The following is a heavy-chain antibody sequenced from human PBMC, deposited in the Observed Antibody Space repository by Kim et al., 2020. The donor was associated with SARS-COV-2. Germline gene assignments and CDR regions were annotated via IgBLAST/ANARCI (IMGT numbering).Heavy chain of an antibody. CDR3: ARELIVVVPAAIDY. V-gene: IGHV1-2*02. D-gene: IGHD2-2*01. J-gene: IGHJ4*02. Sequence: AQKFQGRVTMTRDTTISTAYMELSRLRSDDTAVYYCARELIVVVPAAIDYWGQGTLVTVSS.